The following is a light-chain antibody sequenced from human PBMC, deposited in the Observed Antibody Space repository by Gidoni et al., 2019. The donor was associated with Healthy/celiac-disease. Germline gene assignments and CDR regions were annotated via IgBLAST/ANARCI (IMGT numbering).Light chain of an antibody. J-gene: IGKJ3*01. CDR1: PSVSSY. V-gene: IGKV3-11*01. CDR2: DAS. Sequence: EIVLTQSPATLSLSPGERATLSCRASPSVSSYLAWYQQKPGQAPRLLIYDASNRATGIPDRFSGSGSGTDFTLTISSLEPEDFAVYYCQQRSNWGVTFGPGTKVDIK. CDR3: QQRSNWGVT.